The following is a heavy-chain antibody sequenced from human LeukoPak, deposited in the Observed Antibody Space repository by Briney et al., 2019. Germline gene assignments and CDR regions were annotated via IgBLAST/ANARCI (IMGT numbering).Heavy chain of an antibody. CDR1: GGPFSSYA. V-gene: IGHV1-69*05. CDR3: AFSMAAFYYYYYYMDV. CDR2: IIPIFGTA. Sequence: GSSVKVSCKASGGPFSSYAISWVRQAPGQGLEWMGGIIPIFGTANYAQKFQGRVTITTDESTSTAYMELSSLRSEDTAVYYCAFSMAAFYYYYYYMDVWGKGTTVTVSS. J-gene: IGHJ6*03. D-gene: IGHD6-6*01.